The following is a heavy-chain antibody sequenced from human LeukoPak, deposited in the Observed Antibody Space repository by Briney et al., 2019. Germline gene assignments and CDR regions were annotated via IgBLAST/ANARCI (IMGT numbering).Heavy chain of an antibody. Sequence: GGSLRLSCAASGFTFGSYAMSWVRQAPGKGLEWVSAISGSGGGTYYADSVKGRFTISRDNSKNTLYLQMNSLRAEDTAVYYCAKKSGAAAAGTGGYYFDYWGQGTLVTVSS. CDR2: ISGSGGGT. CDR1: GFTFGSYA. D-gene: IGHD6-13*01. CDR3: AKKSGAAAAGTGGYYFDY. V-gene: IGHV3-23*01. J-gene: IGHJ4*02.